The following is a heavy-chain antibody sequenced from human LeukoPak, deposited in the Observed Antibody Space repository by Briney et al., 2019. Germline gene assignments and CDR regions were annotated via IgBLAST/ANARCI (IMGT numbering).Heavy chain of an antibody. Sequence: GGSLRLSCAASGFTFSSYAMHWIRQAPGKGPEWVAVISYDGSNKYYADSVKGRFTISRDNSKNTLYLQMTSLRAEDTAVYYCARDFWDFTGTSDYYYYYYGMDVWGQGTTVTVSS. CDR3: ARDFWDFTGTSDYYYYYYGMDV. CDR2: ISYDGSNK. CDR1: GFTFSSYA. D-gene: IGHD1-14*01. J-gene: IGHJ6*02. V-gene: IGHV3-30-3*01.